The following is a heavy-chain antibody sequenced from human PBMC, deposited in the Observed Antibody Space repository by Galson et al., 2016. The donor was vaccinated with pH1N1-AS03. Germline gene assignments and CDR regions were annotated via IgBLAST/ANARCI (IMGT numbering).Heavy chain of an antibody. CDR1: GGSITNYY. CDR3: GRHLRSSYSMDV. Sequence: ETLSLTCTVSGGSITNYYWTWIRQPPGKGLEWIGQIFYIGDTLYTPSLRGRVTMSVDTSKNQLSLRLSSVTAADTAVYYCGRHLRSSYSMDVCGQGTTVTVSS. CDR2: IFYIGDT. J-gene: IGHJ6*02. D-gene: IGHD2-15*01. V-gene: IGHV4-59*08.